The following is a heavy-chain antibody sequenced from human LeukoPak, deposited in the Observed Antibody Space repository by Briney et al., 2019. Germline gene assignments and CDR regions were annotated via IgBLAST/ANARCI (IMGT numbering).Heavy chain of an antibody. CDR1: GYTFTVYY. CDR2: VNPHSGGT. J-gene: IGHJ5*02. D-gene: IGHD2-2*01. Sequence: ASVTLSFTASGYTFTVYYMHWVRQAPGQGLEWMGWVNPHSGGTNYAQKFRGRATTTRATTISTAYMELSRMSSDDTAVYYCARVVTPRYCSTPSCYWKGWFDPGGQGALVTVSS. CDR3: ARVVTPRYCSTPSCYWKGWFDP. V-gene: IGHV1-2*02.